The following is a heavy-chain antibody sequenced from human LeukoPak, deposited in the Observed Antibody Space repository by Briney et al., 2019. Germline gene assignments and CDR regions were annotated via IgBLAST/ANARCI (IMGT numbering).Heavy chain of an antibody. J-gene: IGHJ4*02. D-gene: IGHD6-19*01. V-gene: IGHV3-30*04. CDR3: ARSPRGFRWLASDY. CDR2: ISYDGSNK. Sequence: GRFLRLSCAASGFTFSSYAMHWVRQAPGKGPEWVAVISYDGSNKYYADSVKGRFTISRDNSKNTLYLQMNSLSAEDTAVYYCARSPRGFRWLASDYWGQGTLVTVSS. CDR1: GFTFSSYA.